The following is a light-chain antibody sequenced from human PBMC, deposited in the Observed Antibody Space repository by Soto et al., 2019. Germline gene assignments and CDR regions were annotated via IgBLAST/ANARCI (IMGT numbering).Light chain of an antibody. CDR2: EAS. V-gene: IGKV3-11*01. CDR3: QQHAHWPLT. CDR1: QSVGNN. Sequence: EIVLTQSPATLSLSPGERATLSCRASQSVGNNLAWYQQKPGQAPGLLIYEASTRATGIPAPFSGSGSGTDFTLTISSLEPEDFAVYYCQQHAHWPLTFGGGTKVEIK. J-gene: IGKJ4*01.